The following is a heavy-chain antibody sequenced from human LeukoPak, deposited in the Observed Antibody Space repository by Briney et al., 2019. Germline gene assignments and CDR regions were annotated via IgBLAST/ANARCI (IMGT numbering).Heavy chain of an antibody. CDR3: ARVEWELPSPGV. J-gene: IGHJ4*02. D-gene: IGHD1-26*01. CDR2: IYYTGST. V-gene: IGHV4-59*01. Sequence: PSETLSLTCTDSGGSISSYYWSRIRQPPGKGLEWIGYIYYTGSTNYNPSLKSRVTISVDTSKNQVSLKLSSVTAADTAVYYCARVEWELPSPGVWGQGTLVTVSS. CDR1: GGSISSYY.